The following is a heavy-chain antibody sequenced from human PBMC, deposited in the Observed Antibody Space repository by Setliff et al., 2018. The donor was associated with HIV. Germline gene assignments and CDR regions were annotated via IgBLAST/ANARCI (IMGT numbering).Heavy chain of an antibody. Sequence: SETLSLTCTVSGGSINTYYWTWIRQSPGKGLEWIGYFYHSGSTNYNPSLKSRVSISVDTSKNEFSLNLSALTAADTAVYYCARGQSCTNGVCYQYWGQGTLVTVSS. CDR3: ARGQSCTNGVCYQY. D-gene: IGHD2-8*01. V-gene: IGHV4-59*01. CDR2: FYHSGST. J-gene: IGHJ4*02. CDR1: GGSINTYY.